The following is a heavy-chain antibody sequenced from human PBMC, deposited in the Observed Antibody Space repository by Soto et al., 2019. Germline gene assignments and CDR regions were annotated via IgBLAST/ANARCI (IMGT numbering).Heavy chain of an antibody. J-gene: IGHJ3*02. Sequence: GGSLRLSCTASGFTFSNYAMTWVRQAPGKGLDWVSVIGYSGGDPRYAESVKGRFTISRDNSKNTLFLQMDSLRAEDTAMYYCAKYDDNSSYVSIRAFDIWGQGTMVTVSS. V-gene: IGHV3-23*01. CDR2: IGYSGGDP. CDR3: AKYDDNSSYVSIRAFDI. CDR1: GFTFSNYA. D-gene: IGHD3-22*01.